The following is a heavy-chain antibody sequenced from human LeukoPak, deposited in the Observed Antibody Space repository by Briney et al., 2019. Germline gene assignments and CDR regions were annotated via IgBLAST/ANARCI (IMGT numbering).Heavy chain of an antibody. Sequence: SETLSLTCTVSGGSISTSYYWGWVRQAPGKGLEWIGSGTSYYNPSLKSRVTISVDTSRNQFSLKLTSVTAADTAFYYCARTGGYVVWGVQNWFDPWGQGTLVTVSS. CDR2: GTS. J-gene: IGHJ5*02. D-gene: IGHD3-10*01. CDR3: ARTGGYVVWGVQNWFDP. CDR1: GGSISTSYY. V-gene: IGHV4-39*01.